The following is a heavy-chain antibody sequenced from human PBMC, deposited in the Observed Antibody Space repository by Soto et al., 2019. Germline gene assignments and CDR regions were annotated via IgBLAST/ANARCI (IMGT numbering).Heavy chain of an antibody. CDR1: GFTFSSYA. Sequence: QVQLVESGGGVVQPGRSLRLSCAASGFTFSSYAMHWVRQAPGKGLEWVAVISYDGSNKYYADSVKGRFTISRDNSKNTLYLQMNSLRAEDTAVYYCARDKGEGYSSGSSWFDPWGQGTLVTVSS. CDR3: ARDKGEGYSSGSSWFDP. CDR2: ISYDGSNK. D-gene: IGHD6-19*01. J-gene: IGHJ5*02. V-gene: IGHV3-30-3*01.